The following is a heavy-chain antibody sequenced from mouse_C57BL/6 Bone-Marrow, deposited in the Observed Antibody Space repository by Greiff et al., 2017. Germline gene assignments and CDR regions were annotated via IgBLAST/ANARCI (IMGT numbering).Heavy chain of an antibody. Sequence: EVQLQQSGPELVKPGASVKISCKASGYAFTGYYMNWVKQSPEKSLEWIGGINPGTGGTTYNQKFKAKATLTADKSSSTAYMQLKSLTSEDSAVYYCARKVRRICAYWGQGTLVTVSA. V-gene: IGHV1-42*01. CDR2: INPGTGGT. J-gene: IGHJ3*01. D-gene: IGHD1-3*01. CDR3: ARKVRRICAY. CDR1: GYAFTGYY.